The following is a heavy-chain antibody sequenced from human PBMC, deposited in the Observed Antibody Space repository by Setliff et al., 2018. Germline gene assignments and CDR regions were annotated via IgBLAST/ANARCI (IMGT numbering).Heavy chain of an antibody. V-gene: IGHV4-38-2*02. CDR1: GYSISSDSY. CDR3: ARDLGHGGDSDY. J-gene: IGHJ4*02. D-gene: IGHD2-21*02. CDR2: IYHTGST. Sequence: SETLSLTCAVSGYSISSDSYWGWIRQPPGKGLEWIASIYHTGSTYYNPSLKSRITMSVDTSKNQFSLKLTSVTAADTAVYYCARDLGHGGDSDYWGQGALVTVSS.